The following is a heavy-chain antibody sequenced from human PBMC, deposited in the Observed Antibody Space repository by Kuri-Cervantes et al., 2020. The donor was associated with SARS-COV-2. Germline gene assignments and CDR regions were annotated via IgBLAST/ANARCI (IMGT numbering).Heavy chain of an antibody. CDR1: GFTFDDYD. V-gene: IGHV3-43D*03. CDR3: VKGKNGWYGVDY. CDR2: ISRDGGNS. D-gene: IGHD6-19*01. J-gene: IGHJ4*02. Sequence: GGSLRLSCAASGFTFDDYDMSWVRQAPGKGLEWVCLISRDGGNSYYADSVKGRFTISRDNSKNSLYLQMNSLRPEDTALYYCVKGKNGWYGVDYWGQGTQVTVSS.